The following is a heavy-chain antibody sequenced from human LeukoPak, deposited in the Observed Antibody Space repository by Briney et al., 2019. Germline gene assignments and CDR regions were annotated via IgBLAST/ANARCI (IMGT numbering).Heavy chain of an antibody. V-gene: IGHV1-46*01. D-gene: IGHD1-26*01. CDR2: INPSRDTT. J-gene: IGHJ4*02. Sequence: ASVKVSCKASGYTFSTYYMHWVRQAPGQRLEWVGVINPSRDTTTYSQKFQGRVTMTRDTSTSTVYMELSSLRIEDTAVYYCSRDLGGSYNDYWGQGTMVTVSS. CDR1: GYTFSTYY. CDR3: SRDLGGSYNDY.